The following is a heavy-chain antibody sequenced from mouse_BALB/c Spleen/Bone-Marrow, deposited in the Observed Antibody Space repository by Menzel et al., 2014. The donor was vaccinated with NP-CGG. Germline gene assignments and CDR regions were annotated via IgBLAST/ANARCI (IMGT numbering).Heavy chain of an antibody. J-gene: IGHJ1*01. CDR3: ARHGGGSSLWYFDV. CDR2: INSGGSDT. V-gene: IGHV5-9-3*01. D-gene: IGHD1-1*01. Sequence: EVQRVESGGGLVKPGGSLKLSCAASGFTFSSYAMSWVRQTPEKRLEWVAIINSGGSDTYYPDSAKGRFTISRDNDKNTLYLQMSSLRSEDTAMYYCARHGGGSSLWYFDVWGAGTTVTVSS. CDR1: GFTFSSYA.